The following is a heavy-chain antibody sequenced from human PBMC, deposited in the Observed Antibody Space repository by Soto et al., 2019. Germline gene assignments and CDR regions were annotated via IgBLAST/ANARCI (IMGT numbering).Heavy chain of an antibody. D-gene: IGHD1-7*01. Sequence: GGSLRLSCAASGFTFSSYSMNWVRQAPGKGLEWVSSISSSSSYIYYADSVKGRFTISRDNAKNSLYLQMNSLRAEDTAGYYCARGAITGTAYNWFDPWGQGTLVTVSS. V-gene: IGHV3-21*01. CDR3: ARGAITGTAYNWFDP. CDR1: GFTFSSYS. CDR2: ISSSSSYI. J-gene: IGHJ5*02.